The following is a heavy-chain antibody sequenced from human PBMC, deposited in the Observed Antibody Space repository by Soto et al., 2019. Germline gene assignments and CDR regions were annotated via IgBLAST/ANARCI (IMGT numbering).Heavy chain of an antibody. CDR1: GYTFTSYE. D-gene: IGHD3-10*01. Sequence: QVQLVQSGAEVKKPGASVKVSCKASGYTFTSYEINWVRQATGQGLEWRGWMNPNSGDTGDAQKIRXGXSMTRRPSIRTAYLELSSLSSAATAVYYRARGELLWFGDLLRWGQGTLVTVSS. V-gene: IGHV1-8*01. J-gene: IGHJ4*02. CDR3: ARGELLWFGDLLR. CDR2: MNPNSGDT.